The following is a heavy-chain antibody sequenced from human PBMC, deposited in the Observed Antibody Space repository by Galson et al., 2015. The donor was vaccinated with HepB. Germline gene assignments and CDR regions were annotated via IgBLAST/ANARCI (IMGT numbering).Heavy chain of an antibody. J-gene: IGHJ4*02. V-gene: IGHV2-5*01. CDR1: GVSLSTSGVS. CDR2: IFWNGNN. D-gene: IGHD2-8*02. CDR3: AYRTFYSNVWWSGHYFNY. Sequence: TLSGVSLSTSGVSVGWIRQPPGKALEWLATIFWNGNNDHTPSLKTRLSISTDTSKHLVFLSLANVDPADTATYFCAYRTFYSNVWWSGHYFNYWGQGTLVTVSS.